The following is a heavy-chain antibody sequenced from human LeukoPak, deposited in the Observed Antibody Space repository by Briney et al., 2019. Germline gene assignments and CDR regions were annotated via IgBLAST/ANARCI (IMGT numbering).Heavy chain of an antibody. Sequence: PSETLSLTCTVSGGSISSYYWSWIRQPAGKGLEWIGRIYTSGGTNYNPSLKSRVTISLDESKNQFSLKLSSVTAADTAAYYCARDGPSDFFDYWGQGTLVTVSS. V-gene: IGHV4-4*07. D-gene: IGHD3-3*01. CDR2: IYTSGGT. J-gene: IGHJ4*02. CDR3: ARDGPSDFFDY. CDR1: GGSISSYY.